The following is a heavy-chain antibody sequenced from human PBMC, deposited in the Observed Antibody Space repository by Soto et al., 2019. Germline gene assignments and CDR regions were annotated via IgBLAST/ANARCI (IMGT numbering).Heavy chain of an antibody. CDR3: ATNGDSSGWRPLDY. CDR1: GGTFSSYA. V-gene: IGHV1-69*01. D-gene: IGHD6-19*01. CDR2: IIPIFGTA. Sequence: QVQLVQSGAEVKKPGSSVKVSCKASGGTFSSYAISWVRQAPGQGLEWMGGIIPIFGTANYAQKFQGRVTITADESTSTAYMELSGLRSEDTAVYYCATNGDSSGWRPLDYWGQGTLVTVSS. J-gene: IGHJ4*02.